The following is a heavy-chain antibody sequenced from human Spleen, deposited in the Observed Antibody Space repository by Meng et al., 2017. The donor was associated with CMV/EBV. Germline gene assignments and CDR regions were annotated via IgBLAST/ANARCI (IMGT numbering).Heavy chain of an antibody. CDR1: GFTFSSYS. J-gene: IGHJ4*02. V-gene: IGHV3-21*01. CDR2: ISSSSSYI. CDR3: ARGGGEY. Sequence: GESLKISCAASGFTFSSYSMNWVRQAPGKGLEWVSSISSSSSYIYYADSVKGRFTISRDNAKNSLYLQMTNLRVEDTAVYYCARGGGEYWGQGILVTVSS. D-gene: IGHD2/OR15-2a*01.